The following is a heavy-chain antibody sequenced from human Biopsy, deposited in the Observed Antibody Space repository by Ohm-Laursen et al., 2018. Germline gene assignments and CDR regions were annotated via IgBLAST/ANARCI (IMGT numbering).Heavy chain of an antibody. CDR1: GFTFGHYA. D-gene: IGHD6-19*01. V-gene: IGHV3-33*04. Sequence: SLRLSCAAIGFTFGHYAMHWVRQAPGKGLEWISLIWYDGTNEDYADPVKGRFTISRDNSKNTLYLQINTLTLEDTAFYYCARGLSSGWYGYFDVWGRGTLVTVSS. CDR2: IWYDGTNE. CDR3: ARGLSSGWYGYFDV. J-gene: IGHJ2*01.